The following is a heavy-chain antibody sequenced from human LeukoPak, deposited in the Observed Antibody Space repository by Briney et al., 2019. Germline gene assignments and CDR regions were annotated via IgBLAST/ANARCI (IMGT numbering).Heavy chain of an antibody. CDR3: ARAPSQGLATYDY. D-gene: IGHD6-19*01. CDR2: ISAYNGNT. Sequence: ASVKVSCKASGYTFTSYGINWVRQAPGQGLEWMGWISAYNGNTNYAQNLQGRITMTTDTSTSTAYMELRSLTSDDTAVYYCARAPSQGLATYDYWGQGTLVTVSS. J-gene: IGHJ4*02. V-gene: IGHV1-18*01. CDR1: GYTFTSYG.